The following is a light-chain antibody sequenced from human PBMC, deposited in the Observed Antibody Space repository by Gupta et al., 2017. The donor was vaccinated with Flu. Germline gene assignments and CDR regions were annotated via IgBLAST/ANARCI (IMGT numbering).Light chain of an antibody. CDR3: NSRDSTDNHQAV. CDR1: SLSNSY. Sequence: SSELTQHPAVSVPLGQTVRITCQGDSLSNSYASWYQQRPGQAPVLVIYAKNIRPSGIPDRFSGSSSGNTASLTITGAQAEDEADYYCNSRDSTDNHQAVFGGGTKLTVL. V-gene: IGLV3-19*01. CDR2: AKN. J-gene: IGLJ2*01.